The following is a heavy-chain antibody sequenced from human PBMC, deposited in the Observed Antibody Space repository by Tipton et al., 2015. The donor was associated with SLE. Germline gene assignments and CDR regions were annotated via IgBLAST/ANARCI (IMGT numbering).Heavy chain of an antibody. CDR1: GFTFSSYA. CDR2: IYRGGSNT. J-gene: IGHJ6*03. Sequence: SLRLSCAASGFTFSSYAMSWVRQAPGKGVEWVSVIYRGGSNTYYADSVKGRFIISRDDSKNTLYLQMNSLRAEDTAVYYCAKDSRGSCSQSYYMDVWGKGTTVTISS. D-gene: IGHD2-15*01. CDR3: AKDSRGSCSQSYYMDV. V-gene: IGHV3-23*03.